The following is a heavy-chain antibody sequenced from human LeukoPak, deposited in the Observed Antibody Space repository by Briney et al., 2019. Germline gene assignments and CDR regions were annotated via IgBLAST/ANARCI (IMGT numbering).Heavy chain of an antibody. CDR2: IIPIFGTA. CDR3: ARHLKGIYYYDSSGYYADAFDI. CDR1: GGTFSSYA. Sequence: GASVKVSCKASGGTFSSYAISWVRQAPGQRLEWMGRIIPIFGTANYAQKFQGRVTITTDESTSTAYTELSSLRSEDTAVYYCARHLKGIYYYDSSGYYADAFDIWGQGTMVTVSS. V-gene: IGHV1-69*05. D-gene: IGHD3-22*01. J-gene: IGHJ3*02.